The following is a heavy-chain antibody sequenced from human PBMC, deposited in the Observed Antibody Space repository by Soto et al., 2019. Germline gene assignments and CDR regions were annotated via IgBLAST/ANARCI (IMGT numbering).Heavy chain of an antibody. CDR1: GGSFSCYY. V-gene: IGHV4-34*01. J-gene: IGHJ6*02. Sequence: SETLSLTCAVYGGSFSCYYWSWIRQPPGKGLEWIGEINHSGSTNYNPSLKSRGTISVDTSKNQFSLKLSSVTAADTAVYYCARGGPAARKGDYYGMDVWGQGTTVTVSS. CDR2: INHSGST. CDR3: ARGGPAARKGDYYGMDV. D-gene: IGHD2-2*01.